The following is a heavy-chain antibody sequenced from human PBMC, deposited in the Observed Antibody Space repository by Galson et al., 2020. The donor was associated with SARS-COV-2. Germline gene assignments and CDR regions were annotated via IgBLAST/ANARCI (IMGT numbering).Heavy chain of an antibody. CDR1: GGSISSYY. D-gene: IGHD6-19*01. CDR2: IYYSGST. J-gene: IGHJ5*02. CDR3: ARVAVPGLGSPTWGTNWFDP. V-gene: IGHV4-59*13. Sequence: SETLSLTCTVSGGSISSYYWSWIRQPPGKGLEWIGYIYYSGSTNYNPSLKSRVTISVDTSKNQFSLKLSSVTAADTAVYYCARVAVPGLGSPTWGTNWFDPWGQGTLVTVSS.